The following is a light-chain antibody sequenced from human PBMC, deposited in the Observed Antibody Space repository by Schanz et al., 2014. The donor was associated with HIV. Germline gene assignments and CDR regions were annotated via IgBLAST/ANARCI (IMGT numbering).Light chain of an antibody. CDR3: ISYTSDTVL. CDR2: EVT. Sequence: QSALTQPPSASGSPGQSVTISCIGTSSDVGGYNFVSWFQQHPGKAPKLMIYEVTKRPSGVPARFSGSKSGNTASLTVSAVQPEDEADYYCISYTSDTVLFGGGTKLTVL. CDR1: SSDVGGYNF. V-gene: IGLV2-8*01. J-gene: IGLJ2*01.